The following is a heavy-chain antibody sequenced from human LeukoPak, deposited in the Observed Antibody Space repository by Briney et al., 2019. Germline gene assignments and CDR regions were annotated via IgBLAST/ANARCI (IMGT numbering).Heavy chain of an antibody. CDR2: IIPIFGIA. Sequence: ASVKVSCKASGGTFSSSAISWVRQAPGQGLEWMGRIIPIFGIANYAQKFQGRVTITADKSTSTAYMELSSLRSEDTAVYYCARMLQQLVLPGDYYYGMDVWGQGTTVTVSS. J-gene: IGHJ6*02. CDR1: GGTFSSSA. CDR3: ARMLQQLVLPGDYYYGMDV. D-gene: IGHD6-13*01. V-gene: IGHV1-69*04.